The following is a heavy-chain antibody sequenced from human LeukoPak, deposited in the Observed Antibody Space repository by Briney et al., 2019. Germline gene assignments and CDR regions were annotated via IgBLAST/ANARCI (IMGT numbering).Heavy chain of an antibody. CDR1: GGSISSYY. V-gene: IGHV4-4*07. CDR2: IYTSGST. D-gene: IGHD6-19*01. Sequence: PSETLSLTCTVSGGSISSYYWSWIRQPAGKGLEWIGRIYTSGSTNYNPSLKSRVTMSVDTSKNQFSLKLSSVTAADTAVYYCARFRYSSGRDRYYYYGMDVWGQGTTVTVSS. J-gene: IGHJ6*02. CDR3: ARFRYSSGRDRYYYYGMDV.